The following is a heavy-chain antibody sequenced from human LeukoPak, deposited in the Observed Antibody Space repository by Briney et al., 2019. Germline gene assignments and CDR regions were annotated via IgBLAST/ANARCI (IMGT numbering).Heavy chain of an antibody. Sequence: ASLKSSCKALGYTFTDYNFHWVQRPLEKGLGWLDWINPNSGDTNYAQKFQGRVTMTRGTSISTAYMELSRLRSDDTAVYYCARRIAAAGNDAFDIWGQGTMVTVSS. CDR3: ARRIAAAGNDAFDI. CDR1: GYTFTDYN. V-gene: IGHV1-2*02. J-gene: IGHJ3*02. D-gene: IGHD6-13*01. CDR2: INPNSGDT.